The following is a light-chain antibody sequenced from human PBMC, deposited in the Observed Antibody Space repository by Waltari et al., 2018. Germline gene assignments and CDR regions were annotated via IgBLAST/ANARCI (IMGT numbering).Light chain of an antibody. J-gene: IGLJ1*01. V-gene: IGLV2-14*03. CDR1: DSDLGRLDN. CDR2: DVS. CDR3: VAYTSTRTPYV. Sequence: SALTQPDSVSASPGQSITISCSVSDSDLGRLDNVSWLQQYPGKSPKLMIYDVSNRPSGVSDRFSGARSGKTASLTISGLQAEDEAEYYCVAYTSTRTPYVFGSGTRVTVL.